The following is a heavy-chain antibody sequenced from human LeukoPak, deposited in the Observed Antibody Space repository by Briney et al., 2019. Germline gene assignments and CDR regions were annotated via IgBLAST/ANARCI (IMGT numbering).Heavy chain of an antibody. D-gene: IGHD3-22*01. J-gene: IGHJ4*02. CDR2: ISAYNGNT. CDR1: GYTFTSYG. Sequence: ASVKVSCKASGYTFTSYGISWVRQAPGQGLEWMGWISAYNGNTNYAQKLQGRVTMTTDTSTSTAYMELRSLRSDDTAVYYCARDSGFLTMIAPSELVTFFDYWGQGTLVTVSS. CDR3: ARDSGFLTMIAPSELVTFFDY. V-gene: IGHV1-18*01.